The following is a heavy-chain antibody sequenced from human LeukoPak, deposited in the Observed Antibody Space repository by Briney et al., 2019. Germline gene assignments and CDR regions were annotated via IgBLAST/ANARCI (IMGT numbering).Heavy chain of an antibody. CDR1: GYSFTSYW. V-gene: IGHV5-51*01. D-gene: IGHD3-10*01. CDR2: IYPGDSDT. Sequence: GESLKISCKGSGYSFTSYWIGWVRQMPGKGLEWMGIIYPGDSDTRYSPSFQGQVTISADKSISTAYLQWSSLKASDTAMYYCARCPFMVRGPWYYYGMDVWGQGTTVTVSS. J-gene: IGHJ6*02. CDR3: ARCPFMVRGPWYYYGMDV.